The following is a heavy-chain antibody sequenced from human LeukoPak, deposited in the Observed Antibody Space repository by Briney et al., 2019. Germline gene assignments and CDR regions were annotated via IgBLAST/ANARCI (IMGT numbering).Heavy chain of an antibody. D-gene: IGHD2-2*01. J-gene: IGHJ6*03. CDR3: ARQNFYRYCRSTSCYRPYYYYYMDV. V-gene: IGHV4-34*01. CDR1: GGSFSGYY. Sequence: PSETLSLTCAVYGGSFSGYYWSWIRQPPGKGMEWTGEINHSGSTNYNPSLKSGVTISVDTSKNQFSLKLSSVTAADTTVYYCARQNFYRYCRSTSCYRPYYYYYMDVWGKGTTVTVSS. CDR2: INHSGST.